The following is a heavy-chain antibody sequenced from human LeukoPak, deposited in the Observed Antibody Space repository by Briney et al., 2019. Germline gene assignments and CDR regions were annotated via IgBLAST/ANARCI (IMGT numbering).Heavy chain of an antibody. J-gene: IGHJ6*04. CDR3: ARVLITMVRGVISYYYYGMDV. D-gene: IGHD3-10*01. CDR2: IYYSGST. Sequence: SETLSLTCTVSGGSVSSGSYYWSWIRQPPGKGLERIGYIYYSGSTNYNPSLKSRVTISVDTSKNQSSLKLSSVTAADTAVYYCARVLITMVRGVISYYYYGMDVWGKGTTVTVSS. CDR1: GGSVSSGSYY. V-gene: IGHV4-61*01.